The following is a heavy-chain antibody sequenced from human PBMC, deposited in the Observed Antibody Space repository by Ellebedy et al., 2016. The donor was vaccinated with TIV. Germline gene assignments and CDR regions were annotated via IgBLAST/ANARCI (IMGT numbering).Heavy chain of an antibody. Sequence: MPSETLSLTCAVYGGSFSTFWWSWIRQPPGKGLEWIGEINHSGATNYNPSLKSRVTISVDTSKNQFSLRLSSVTVADTAVYYCARYWSHGMDVWGQGTTVTVSS. V-gene: IGHV4-34*01. J-gene: IGHJ6*02. CDR1: GGSFSTFW. D-gene: IGHD3-3*01. CDR2: INHSGAT. CDR3: ARYWSHGMDV.